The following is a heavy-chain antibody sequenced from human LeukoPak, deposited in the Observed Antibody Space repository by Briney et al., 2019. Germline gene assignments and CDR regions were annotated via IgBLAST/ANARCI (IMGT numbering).Heavy chain of an antibody. Sequence: PGGSLRLSCAASGFTFSTYCMNWVRQAPGKGLEWVANIREDGSEKYYVDSVKGRFTISRDNAKNSLYLQMNSLRAEDTAVYYCARTYYYDTSAYRHFDYWGQGTLVTVSS. CDR3: ARTYYYDTSAYRHFDY. J-gene: IGHJ4*02. CDR1: GFTFSTYC. D-gene: IGHD3-22*01. CDR2: IREDGSEK. V-gene: IGHV3-7*05.